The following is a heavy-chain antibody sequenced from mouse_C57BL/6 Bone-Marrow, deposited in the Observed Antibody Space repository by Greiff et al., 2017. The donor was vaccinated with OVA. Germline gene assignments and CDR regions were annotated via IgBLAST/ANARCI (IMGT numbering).Heavy chain of an antibody. J-gene: IGHJ4*01. CDR1: GFTFSNYW. V-gene: IGHV6-3*01. CDR2: IRLKSDNYAT. CDR3: TEDYSNPMDY. Sequence: EVKLMESGGGLVQPGGSMKLSCVASGFTFSNYWMNWVRQSPEKGLEWVAQIRLKSDNYATHYAESVKGRFTISRDDSKSSVYLQMNNLRAEDTGIYYCTEDYSNPMDYWGQGTSVTVSS. D-gene: IGHD2-5*01.